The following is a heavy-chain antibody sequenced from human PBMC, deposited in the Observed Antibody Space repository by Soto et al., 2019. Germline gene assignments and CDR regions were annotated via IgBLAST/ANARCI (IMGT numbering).Heavy chain of an antibody. CDR1: GYTFSGYY. D-gene: IGHD1-26*01. V-gene: IGHV1-2*02. CDR3: GRGRSGVLVIFY. J-gene: IGHJ4*02. Sequence: QVQLVQSGAEVKESGASVKVSCKASGYTFSGYYIHWVRQAPGQAPEWVGEIGPKSGGTRYAQKFQGKVTMTKDTSITTVYMELRNLSPDDTAVYFCGRGRSGVLVIFYWGQGTLVTVHS. CDR2: IGPKSGGT.